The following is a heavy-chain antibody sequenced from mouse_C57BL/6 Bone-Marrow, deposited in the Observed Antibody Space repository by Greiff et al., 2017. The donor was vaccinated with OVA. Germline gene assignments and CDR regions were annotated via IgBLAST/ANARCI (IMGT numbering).Heavy chain of an antibody. CDR1: GFNIKDDY. Sequence: EVQRVESGAELVRPGASVKLSCTASGFNIKDDYMHWVKQRPEQGLEWIGWIDPENGDTEYASKFQGKATITADTSSNTAYLQLSSLTSEDTAVYYCTKLFFAYWGQGTLVTVSA. CDR3: TKLFFAY. V-gene: IGHV14-4*01. CDR2: IDPENGDT. J-gene: IGHJ3*01.